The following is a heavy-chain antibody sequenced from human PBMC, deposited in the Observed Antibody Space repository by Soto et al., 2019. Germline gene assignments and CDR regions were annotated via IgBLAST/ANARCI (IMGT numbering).Heavy chain of an antibody. CDR2: IYPGDSDT. V-gene: IGHV5-51*01. J-gene: IGHJ5*02. D-gene: IGHD2-2*03. CDR1: GYSFTSYW. Sequence: PGESLKISCKGSGYSFTSYWIGWVRQMPGKGLEWMGIIYPGDSDTRYSPSFQGQVTISADKSISTAYLQWSSLKASDTAMYYCARHPHPFGYCSSTSCYAWFDPWGQGTLVTVSS. CDR3: ARHPHPFGYCSSTSCYAWFDP.